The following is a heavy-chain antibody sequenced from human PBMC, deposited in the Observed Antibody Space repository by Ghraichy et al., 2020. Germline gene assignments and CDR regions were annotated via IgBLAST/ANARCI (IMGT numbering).Heavy chain of an antibody. CDR1: GDSITSNNYL. J-gene: IGHJ4*02. CDR3: ARRRADTGYYFDL. Sequence: SETLSLTCSVSGDSITSNNYLWGWIRQPPGKGLEWIGAISYIGISYYNLSLESRLTISVDTSKNQFSLTLTSLNAADTAVYYCARRRADTGYYFDLWGQGTLVTVSS. CDR2: ISYIGIS. D-gene: IGHD6-19*01. V-gene: IGHV4-39*01.